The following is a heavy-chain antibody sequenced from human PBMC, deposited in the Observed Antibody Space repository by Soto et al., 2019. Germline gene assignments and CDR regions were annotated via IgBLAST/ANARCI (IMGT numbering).Heavy chain of an antibody. CDR2: IIPMLGML. D-gene: IGHD3-10*01. V-gene: IGHV1-69*02. Sequence: QVHLVQFGAEVRKPGSSVKVSCTASGGTFNTHTISWVRQAPGLGLEWMGRIIPMLGMLNSPHKFQGRVSITADKSTRTVYMALSRLTSDDTAVYYCATSYGSGSSHFDSWGQGTLVNVSS. J-gene: IGHJ4*02. CDR1: GGTFNTHT. CDR3: ATSYGSGSSHFDS.